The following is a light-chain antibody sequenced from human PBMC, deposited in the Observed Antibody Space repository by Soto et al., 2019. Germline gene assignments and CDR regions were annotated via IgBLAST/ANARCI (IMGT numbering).Light chain of an antibody. J-gene: IGKJ2*03. V-gene: IGKV1-39*01. Sequence: DIQMTQSPSSVSAPLGDTVTITCLVSQDINVYLNGCQQKPGEVPQRRIYSASTLHSGGTSRFTGSGSETDFTLTIRSLQPEDFATYYCQHGYGAPYSFGQGTKVDI. CDR3: QHGYGAPYS. CDR1: QDINVY. CDR2: SAS.